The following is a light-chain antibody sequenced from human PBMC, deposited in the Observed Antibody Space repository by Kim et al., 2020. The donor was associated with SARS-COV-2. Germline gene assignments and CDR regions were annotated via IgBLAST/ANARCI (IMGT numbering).Light chain of an antibody. V-gene: IGKV1-12*01. CDR1: QDITSN. CDR2: GAS. CDR3: QQANSFPIT. Sequence: ASVGDRVTITCRASQDITSNLAWYQQKPGEAPKLLISGASSLQSGVPSRFSGSGSGTDFTLAINSLQPEDFVIYYCQQANSFPITFGQGTRLEIK. J-gene: IGKJ5*01.